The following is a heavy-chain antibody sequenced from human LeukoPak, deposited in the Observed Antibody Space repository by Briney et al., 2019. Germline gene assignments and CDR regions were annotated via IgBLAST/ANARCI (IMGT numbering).Heavy chain of an antibody. CDR2: INHSGST. D-gene: IGHD2-21*01. CDR1: GGSVSEYH. CDR3: ASGLVIFSDPVHYYYGMDV. V-gene: IGHV4-34*01. Sequence: SETLSLTCAVYGGSVSEYHWNWVRQAPGQGLEWIGEINHSGSTDYNPSLRSRVTISADTSKRQFSLTLTSVTAADTGVYDCASGLVIFSDPVHYYYGMDVWGTGTTVTVSS. J-gene: IGHJ6*04.